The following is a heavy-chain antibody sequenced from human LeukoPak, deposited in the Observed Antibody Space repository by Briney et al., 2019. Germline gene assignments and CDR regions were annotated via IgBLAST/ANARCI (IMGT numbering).Heavy chain of an antibody. J-gene: IGHJ4*02. CDR3: AIMHRYYDGSGYWVQ. CDR1: GFTFSSYA. Sequence: GGSLRLSCAASGFTFSSYAMSWVRQAPGKGLEWVSGISTSGGSTSYADSVKGRFTISRDNPRNTLYMQMNSLRVEDTAVYYCAIMHRYYDGSGYWVQWGQGSLITVSS. D-gene: IGHD3-22*01. CDR2: ISTSGGST. V-gene: IGHV3-23*01.